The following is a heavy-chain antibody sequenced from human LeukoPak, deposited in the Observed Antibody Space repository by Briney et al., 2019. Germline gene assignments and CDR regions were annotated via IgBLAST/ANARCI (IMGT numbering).Heavy chain of an antibody. J-gene: IGHJ4*02. CDR1: GGSISSYY. CDR3: ARNGFGGPYTY. V-gene: IGHV4-59*01. D-gene: IGHD3-16*01. Sequence: SETLSLTCTVSGGSISSYYWSWIRQPPGKGLEWIGYIYYSGSTNYNPSLKSRVTISVDTSKNQFSLRLSSVTAADTAVYYCARNGFGGPYTYWGQGTLVTVSS. CDR2: IYYSGST.